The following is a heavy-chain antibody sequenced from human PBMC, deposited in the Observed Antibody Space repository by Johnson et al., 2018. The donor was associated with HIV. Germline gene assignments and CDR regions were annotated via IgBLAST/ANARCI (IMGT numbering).Heavy chain of an antibody. CDR3: AREGRMDYGAPRAAFDI. CDR2: INWNGGST. Sequence: VQLVESGGGLVQPGGSLRLSCAASGFTFSSYAMSWVRQAPGKGLEWVSGINWNGGSTGYADPVEGRFPIPRVNAKNSLYLQMNSLRADDTALYYCAREGRMDYGAPRAAFDIWGQGTMVTVSS. CDR1: GFTFSSYA. V-gene: IGHV3-20*04. D-gene: IGHD4-17*01. J-gene: IGHJ3*02.